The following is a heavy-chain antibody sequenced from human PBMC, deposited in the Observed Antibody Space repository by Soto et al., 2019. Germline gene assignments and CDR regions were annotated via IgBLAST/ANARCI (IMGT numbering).Heavy chain of an antibody. V-gene: IGHV4-31*03. Sequence: SETLSLTCTVSGGSISSGGYYWSWIRQHPGKGLEWIGYIYYSGSTYYNPSLKSRVTISVDTSKNQFSLKLSSVTAADTAVYYCARDNARDYYDSSGYYYEVFWFDPWGQGTLVTVSS. CDR3: ARDNARDYYDSSGYYYEVFWFDP. D-gene: IGHD3-22*01. CDR2: IYYSGST. J-gene: IGHJ5*02. CDR1: GGSISSGGYY.